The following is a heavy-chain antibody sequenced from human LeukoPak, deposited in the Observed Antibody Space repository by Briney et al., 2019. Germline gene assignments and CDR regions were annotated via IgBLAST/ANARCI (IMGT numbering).Heavy chain of an antibody. CDR2: INPSGGGT. D-gene: IGHD5-18*01. Sequence: ASVTVSCMASGYSFTNYYIHWVRQAPGQGLEWMGRINPSGGGTSYAQKFQGRVTMTRDMSTSTVYTELSSLRSEDTAVYYCARDQDSIGYGENLYWGQGILVTVSS. V-gene: IGHV1-46*01. CDR3: ARDQDSIGYGENLY. CDR1: GYSFTNYY. J-gene: IGHJ4*02.